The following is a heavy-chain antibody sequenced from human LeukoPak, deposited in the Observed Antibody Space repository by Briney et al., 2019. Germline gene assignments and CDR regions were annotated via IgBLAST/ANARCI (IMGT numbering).Heavy chain of an antibody. CDR3: ARGGDAVLMYRSAMALFDY. CDR2: INPNSGGT. CDR1: GYTFTGYY. D-gene: IGHD5-18*01. J-gene: IGHJ4*02. V-gene: IGHV1-2*02. Sequence: ASVKVSCKASGYTFTGYYMHWVRQAPGQGLEWMGWINPNSGGTNYAQKFQGRVTMTRDTSISTAYMELSRLRSDDTAVYYCARGGDAVLMYRSAMALFDYWGQGTLVTVSS.